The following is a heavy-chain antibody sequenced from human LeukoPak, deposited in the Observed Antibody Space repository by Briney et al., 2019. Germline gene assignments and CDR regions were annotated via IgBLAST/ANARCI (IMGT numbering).Heavy chain of an antibody. CDR1: GFTVSNSF. CDR3: AKTGGPWD. Sequence: GGSLRLSCAASGFTVSNSFMTWVRQAPGKGLEWVSVIYSGGDTYYTDSVKGRFTISRDNSKNILFLQMNSLRADDTAVYYCAKTGGPWDWGQGTLVTVSS. CDR2: IYSGGDT. V-gene: IGHV3-53*01. D-gene: IGHD7-27*01. J-gene: IGHJ4*02.